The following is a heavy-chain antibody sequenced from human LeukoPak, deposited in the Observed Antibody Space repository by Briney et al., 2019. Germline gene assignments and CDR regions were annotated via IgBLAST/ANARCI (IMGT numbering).Heavy chain of an antibody. Sequence: GGSLRLSCAASGCTFSSYSMNWVRQAPGKGLEWVSSISSSSSYIYYADSVKGRFTISRDNAKNSLYLQMNSLRAEDTAVYYCASDIRPDIVATMSHRRSPGDWFDPWGQGTLVTVSS. V-gene: IGHV3-21*01. D-gene: IGHD5-12*01. J-gene: IGHJ5*02. CDR2: ISSSSSYI. CDR3: ASDIRPDIVATMSHRRSPGDWFDP. CDR1: GCTFSSYS.